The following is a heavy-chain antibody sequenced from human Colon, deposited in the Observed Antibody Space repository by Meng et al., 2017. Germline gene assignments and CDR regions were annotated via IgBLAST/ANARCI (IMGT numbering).Heavy chain of an antibody. V-gene: IGHV1-69*05. D-gene: IGHD6-6*01. J-gene: IGHJ4*02. CDR3: ARDRRNYYLDL. Sequence: QFQLMHSGAEVKTPGSPGRVSCKASGGSFDNYAISWVRQAPGQGLERVGGIIPGVGTTNYAQRFQGRVTITTDRSAGTVFMQLNSLRFEDTAVYYCARDRRNYYLDLWGQGTLVTVSS. CDR1: GGSFDNYA. CDR2: IIPGVGTT.